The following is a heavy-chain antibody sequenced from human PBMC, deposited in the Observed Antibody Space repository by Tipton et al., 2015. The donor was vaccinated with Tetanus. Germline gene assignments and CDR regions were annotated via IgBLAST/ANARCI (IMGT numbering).Heavy chain of an antibody. J-gene: IGHJ4*02. CDR1: GGSFSNYF. V-gene: IGHV4-34*01. CDR2: ISPSGNT. D-gene: IGHD6-19*01. Sequence: TLSLTCAVYGGSFSNYFWRWIRQPPGKGLEWIGEISPSGNTNYNPSLKSHVTISADTSRNQFSLTLSSVTAADTAVYYCARGSGWADFWGQGTQVTVSS. CDR3: ARGSGWADF.